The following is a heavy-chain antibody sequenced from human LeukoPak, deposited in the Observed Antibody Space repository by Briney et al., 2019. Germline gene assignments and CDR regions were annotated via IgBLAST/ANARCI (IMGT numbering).Heavy chain of an antibody. J-gene: IGHJ4*02. CDR2: IKQDGSAK. Sequence: GGSLRLSCAASGFTFNRYWMSWVRQAPGKELQWVADIKQDGSAKYYVDSVKGRFTISRDNAKNSLYLQMNSLRAEDTAVYYCARVEASGYDYGAFDYWGRGTLVTVSS. D-gene: IGHD5-12*01. CDR3: ARVEASGYDYGAFDY. CDR1: GFTFNRYW. V-gene: IGHV3-7*01.